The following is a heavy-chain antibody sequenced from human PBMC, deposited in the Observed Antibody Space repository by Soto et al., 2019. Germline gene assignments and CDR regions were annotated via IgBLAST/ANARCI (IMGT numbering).Heavy chain of an antibody. CDR2: IYYSGST. CDR1: GGSVSSGSYY. V-gene: IGHV4-61*01. D-gene: IGHD3-3*01. CDR3: ARELSFWSGYYS. J-gene: IGHJ4*02. Sequence: SETLSLTCTVSGGSVSSGSYYWSWIRQPPGKGLEWIGYIYYSGSTNYNPSLKSRVTISVDTSKNQFSLKLSSVTASDTAVYYCARELSFWSGYYSWGQGTLVTVSS.